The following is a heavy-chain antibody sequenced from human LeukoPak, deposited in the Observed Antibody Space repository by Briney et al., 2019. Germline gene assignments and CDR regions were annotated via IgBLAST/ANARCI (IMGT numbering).Heavy chain of an antibody. CDR3: ARRSSSGWGSWFDP. Sequence: SETLSLTCTVSGYSISSGYFWGWIRQPPGKGLEWIGYIYHSGSTSYNPSLKSRVTILVDTSKNQFSLKLSSVTAADTAVYYRARRSSSGWGSWFDPWGQGTLVTVSS. J-gene: IGHJ5*02. CDR2: IYHSGST. V-gene: IGHV4-38-2*02. CDR1: GYSISSGYF. D-gene: IGHD6-19*01.